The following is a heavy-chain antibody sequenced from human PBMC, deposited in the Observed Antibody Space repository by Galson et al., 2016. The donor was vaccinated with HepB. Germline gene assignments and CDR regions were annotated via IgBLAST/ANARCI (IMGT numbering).Heavy chain of an antibody. D-gene: IGHD1-26*01. J-gene: IGHJ4*02. Sequence: ETLSLTCTVSGYPISDDYFWGWIRQPPGKGLEWIGSVYYGKTYYNPSLKSRVTVSLDTSNNQFSLKLSSVTAADAAVYCCARASRCILGPPPQGLHFDYWGQGTLVTVSS. CDR2: VYYGKT. CDR1: GYPISDDYF. V-gene: IGHV4-38-2*02. CDR3: ARASRCILGPPPQGLHFDY.